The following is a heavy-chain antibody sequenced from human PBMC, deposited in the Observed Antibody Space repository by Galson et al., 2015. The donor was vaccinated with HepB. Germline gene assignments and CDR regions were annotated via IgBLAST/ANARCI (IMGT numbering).Heavy chain of an antibody. J-gene: IGHJ6*03. CDR2: ISAYNGNT. CDR3: ARVAGVYDFWSGHNMDV. D-gene: IGHD3-3*01. V-gene: IGHV1-18*01. Sequence: QSGAEVKKPGASVKVSCKASGYTFTSYGISWVRQAPGQGLEWMGWISAYNGNTNYAQKLQGRVTMTTDTSTSTAYMELRSLRSDDTAVYYCARVAGVYDFWSGHNMDVWGKGTTVTVSS. CDR1: GYTFTSYG.